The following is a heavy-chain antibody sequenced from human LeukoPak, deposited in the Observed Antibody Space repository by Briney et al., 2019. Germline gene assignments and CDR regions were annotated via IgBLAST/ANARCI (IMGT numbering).Heavy chain of an antibody. D-gene: IGHD3-10*01. CDR3: AREGLDGSGSYYYY. Sequence: ASVKVSCKASGGTFSSYAISWVRQAPGQGLEWMGRIIPILGMANYAQKFQGRVTITADKSTSTAYMELSSLRSEDTAVYYCAREGLDGSGSYYYYWGQGTLVTVSS. V-gene: IGHV1-69*04. CDR1: GGTFSSYA. CDR2: IIPILGMA. J-gene: IGHJ4*02.